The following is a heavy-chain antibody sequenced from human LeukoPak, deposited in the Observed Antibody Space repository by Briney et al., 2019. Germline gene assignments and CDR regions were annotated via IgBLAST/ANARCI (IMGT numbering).Heavy chain of an antibody. CDR3: AKDKHSKYYYYYMDV. J-gene: IGHJ6*03. CDR2: ISGSGGST. CDR1: GGSISSYY. V-gene: IGHV3-23*01. Sequence: ETLSLTCTVSGGSISSYYWSWIRQPPGKGLEWVSAISGSGGSTYYADSVKGRFTISRDNSKDTLYLQMNSLRAEDTAVYYCAKDKHSKYYYYYMDVWGKGTTVTVS. D-gene: IGHD4-11*01.